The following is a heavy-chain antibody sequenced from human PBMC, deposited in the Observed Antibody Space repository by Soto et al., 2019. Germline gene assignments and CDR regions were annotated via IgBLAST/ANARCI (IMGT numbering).Heavy chain of an antibody. CDR3: AKDGIHSNYFYYYGMDV. V-gene: IGHV3-11*01. D-gene: IGHD4-4*01. J-gene: IGHJ6*02. CDR1: GFTFSDHY. CDR2: MSGSGSSE. Sequence: PGGSLRLSCAASGFTFSDHYMAWIRQAPGKGLEIVAHMSGSGSSEDYGDSVKGRFSIFRENSKNLLFLQMFFLRAEDTAVYHCAKDGIHSNYFYYYGMDVWGQGTTVTVSS.